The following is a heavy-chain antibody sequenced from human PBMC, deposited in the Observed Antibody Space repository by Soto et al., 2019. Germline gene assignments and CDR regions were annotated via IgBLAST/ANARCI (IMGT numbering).Heavy chain of an antibody. CDR1: GFTFSSYA. CDR2: ISGSGGST. D-gene: IGHD6-19*01. CDR3: AKETSGYSSGWSRLFDY. Sequence: GGSLRLSCAASGFTFSSYAMSWVRQAPGKGLEWVSAISGSGGSTYYADSVKGRFTISRDNSKNTLYLQMNSLRAEDTAVYYCAKETSGYSSGWSRLFDYWVQGTLVTVSS. J-gene: IGHJ4*02. V-gene: IGHV3-23*01.